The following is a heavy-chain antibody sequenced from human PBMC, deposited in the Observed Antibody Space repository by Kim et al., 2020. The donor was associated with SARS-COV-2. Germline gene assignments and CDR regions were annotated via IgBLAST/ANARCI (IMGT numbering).Heavy chain of an antibody. V-gene: IGHV3-7*01. D-gene: IGHD2-2*01. CDR1: GFTFSSYW. Sequence: GGSLRLSCAASGFTFSSYWMSWVRQAPGKGLEWVANIKQDGSEKYYVDSVKGRFTISRDNAKNSLYLQMNSLRAEDTAVYYCARDAGDIVVVPAAMMRKGHNWFDPWGQGTLVTVSS. CDR3: ARDAGDIVVVPAAMMRKGHNWFDP. J-gene: IGHJ5*02. CDR2: IKQDGSEK.